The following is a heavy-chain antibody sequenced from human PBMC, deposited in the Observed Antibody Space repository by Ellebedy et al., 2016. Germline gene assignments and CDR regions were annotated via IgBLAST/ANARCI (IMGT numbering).Heavy chain of an antibody. V-gene: IGHV3-9*01. Sequence: GGSLRLSCAASGFIFDDYAMHWVRQAPGKGLEWVSGISWNSNSMNYADSVKGRFTISRDNSKNSLYLQIDSLRGEDTASYYCAKGSTALTRGCFDFWGHGTLVTVSS. J-gene: IGHJ4*01. CDR1: GFIFDDYA. CDR3: AKGSTALTRGCFDF. CDR2: ISWNSNSM. D-gene: IGHD4-17*01.